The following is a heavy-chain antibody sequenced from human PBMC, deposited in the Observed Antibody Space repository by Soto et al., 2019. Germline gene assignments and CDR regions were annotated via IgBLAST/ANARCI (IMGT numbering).Heavy chain of an antibody. CDR3: ARDRGTLVGATLYCFQX. CDR1: GYTFTNYY. V-gene: IGHV1-46*01. CDR2: INPNTGTT. Sequence: ASVKVSSKASGYTFTNYYMHWVRQAPGQGLYYMGMINPNTGTTIYAKKLKGRVTMTRETTTSTVYMELSGLRSEDTAAYFCARDRGTLVGATLYCFQXWGRGTRLPGSX. J-gene: IGHJ1*01. D-gene: IGHD1-26*01.